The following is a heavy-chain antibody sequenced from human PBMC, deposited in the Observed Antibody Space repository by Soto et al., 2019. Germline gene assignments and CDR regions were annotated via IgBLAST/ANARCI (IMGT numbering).Heavy chain of an antibody. CDR1: GFTFKTYG. V-gene: IGHV3-30*18. CDR3: AKVSSDRGYYYFHMAV. CDR2: ISYDGSEK. D-gene: IGHD3-10*01. Sequence: PXGSLRLSCEASGFTFKTYGMHWVRQAPGKGLEWVAVISYDGSEKYYADSVKGRFTISRDNSKNTLFLQMNSLRPEDTAVYYCAKVSSDRGYYYFHMAVWGQGTTVTVSS. J-gene: IGHJ6*02.